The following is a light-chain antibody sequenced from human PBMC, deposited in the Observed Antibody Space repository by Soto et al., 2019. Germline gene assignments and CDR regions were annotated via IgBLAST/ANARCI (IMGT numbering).Light chain of an antibody. CDR1: QSISTY. V-gene: IGKV1-39*01. Sequence: DIQMTQSPSSLSASVGDRVTITCRASQSISTYLNWYQQKPGKAPRLLIYAASSLQSGVPSGFSGRGSGTGFTLTISSLQPEDFANYYWQQSHSAPWTFGQGTKVEIK. CDR3: QQSHSAPWT. CDR2: AAS. J-gene: IGKJ1*01.